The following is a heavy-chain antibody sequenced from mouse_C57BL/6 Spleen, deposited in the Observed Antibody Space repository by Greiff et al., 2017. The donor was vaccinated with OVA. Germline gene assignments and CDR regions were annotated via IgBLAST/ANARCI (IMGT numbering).Heavy chain of an antibody. V-gene: IGHV1-69*01. CDR3: ARWEGWDGGFAY. CDR2: IDPSDSYT. J-gene: IGHJ3*01. Sequence: VQLQQPGAELVMPGASVKLSCKASGYTFTSYWMHWVKQRPGQGLEWIGEIDPSDSYTNYNQKFKGKSTLTVDKSSSTAYMQLSSLTSEDSAVYYCARWEGWDGGFAYWGQGTLVTVSA. CDR1: GYTFTSYW. D-gene: IGHD4-1*01.